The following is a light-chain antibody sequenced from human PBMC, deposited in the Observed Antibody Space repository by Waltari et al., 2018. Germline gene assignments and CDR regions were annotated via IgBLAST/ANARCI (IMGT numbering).Light chain of an antibody. V-gene: IGKV1-39*01. Sequence: DIQMTQSPSSLSASVEDRVTITCRASQSISTYVNWYQQKPGKVPKVLIYAASSLQSGVPSRFSGSGSGTDFTLTISSLQPEDFATYYCQQSYSTPFTFGPGTKVDIK. CDR1: QSISTY. J-gene: IGKJ3*01. CDR3: QQSYSTPFT. CDR2: AAS.